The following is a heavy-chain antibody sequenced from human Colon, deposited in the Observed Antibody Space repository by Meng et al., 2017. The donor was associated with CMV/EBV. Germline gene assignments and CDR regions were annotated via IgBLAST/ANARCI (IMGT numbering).Heavy chain of an antibody. CDR3: AKDTIPDSRYNFDA. CDR2: IILTGGST. Sequence: GGSLRLSCSASGFDFSGFSMNWLRQAPGKGLEWIAIILTGGSTSYDASVKGRFTVSRDNSKRILYLQMKDLRVDDTATYYCAKDTIPDSRYNFDAWGPGTLVTVSS. V-gene: IGHV3-23*03. D-gene: IGHD2-2*02. J-gene: IGHJ4*02. CDR1: GFDFSGFS.